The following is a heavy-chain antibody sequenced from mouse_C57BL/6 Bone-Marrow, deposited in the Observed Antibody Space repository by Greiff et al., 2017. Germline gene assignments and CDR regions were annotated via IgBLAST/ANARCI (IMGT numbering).Heavy chain of an antibody. D-gene: IGHD2-1*01. Sequence: QVQLQQPGAELVMPGASVKLSCKASGYTFTSYWMHWVKQRPGQGLEWIGEIDPSDSYTNYNQKFKGKSTLTVDKSSSTAYMQLSSLTSEDSAVYYCAREKAFGNPYYLDYWGQGTTLTVSS. J-gene: IGHJ2*01. CDR3: AREKAFGNPYYLDY. CDR2: IDPSDSYT. V-gene: IGHV1-69*01. CDR1: GYTFTSYW.